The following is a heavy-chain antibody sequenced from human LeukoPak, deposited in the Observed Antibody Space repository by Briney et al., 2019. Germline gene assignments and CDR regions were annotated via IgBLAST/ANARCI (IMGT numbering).Heavy chain of an antibody. D-gene: IGHD2-15*01. J-gene: IGHJ5*02. CDR1: GGPISNYY. CDR3: AKERPTWCSGGSCYSGWFDP. CDR2: IYYSGST. Sequence: PSDTLSLTCTLSGGPISNYYWSWTRQPPGRALEWIGFIYYSGSTNYNPSLKSRVTISVDTSKNQFSLKVRSVTAADTAVYYCAKERPTWCSGGSCYSGWFDPWGQGTLVTVSS. V-gene: IGHV4-59*01.